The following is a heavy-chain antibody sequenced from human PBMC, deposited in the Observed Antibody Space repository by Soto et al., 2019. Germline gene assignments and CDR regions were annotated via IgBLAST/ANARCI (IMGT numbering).Heavy chain of an antibody. D-gene: IGHD5-12*01. CDR3: ARVLEVREYSGYGYYYYYYYMDV. CDR1: GYTFTSYD. CDR2: MNPNSGNT. V-gene: IGHV1-8*01. J-gene: IGHJ6*03. Sequence: GASVKVSCKASGYTFTSYDINWVRQATGQGLEWMGWMNPNSGNTGYAQKFQGRVTMTRNTSISTAYMELSSLRSEDTAVYYCARVLEVREYSGYGYYYYYYYMDVWGKGTTVTVSS.